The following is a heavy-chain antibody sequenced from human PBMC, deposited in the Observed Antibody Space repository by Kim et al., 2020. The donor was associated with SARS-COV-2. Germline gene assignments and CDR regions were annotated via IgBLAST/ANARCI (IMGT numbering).Heavy chain of an antibody. Sequence: NYAQKFQGRVTITADESTSTAYMELSSLRSEDTAMYYCARNYGSGIGGDYWGQGTLVTVSS. D-gene: IGHD3-10*01. V-gene: IGHV1-69*01. J-gene: IGHJ4*02. CDR3: ARNYGSGIGGDY.